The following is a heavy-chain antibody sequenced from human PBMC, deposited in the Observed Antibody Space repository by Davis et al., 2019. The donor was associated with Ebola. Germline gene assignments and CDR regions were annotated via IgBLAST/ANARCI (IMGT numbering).Heavy chain of an antibody. CDR1: GGSFSGYY. J-gene: IGHJ5*02. CDR3: ARERGDGSGSYGWFDP. Sequence: PSETLSLTCAVYGGSFSGYYWSWIRQPPGKGLEWIGEINHSGSTNYNPSLKSRVTISVDTSKNQFSLKLSSVTAADTAVYYCARERGDGSGSYGWFDPWGQGTLVTVSS. V-gene: IGHV4-34*01. D-gene: IGHD3-10*01. CDR2: INHSGST.